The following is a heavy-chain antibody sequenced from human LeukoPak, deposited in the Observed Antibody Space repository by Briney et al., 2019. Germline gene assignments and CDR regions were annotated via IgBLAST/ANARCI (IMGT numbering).Heavy chain of an antibody. D-gene: IGHD3-9*01. CDR3: ARVRAEPNRYFDWFHAFDI. V-gene: IGHV3-23*01. Sequence: GSLILSCAASGFTFSSFPMSRVRPAPGKGLEWVSTISGSDSNTYYADPVKGRFTISRDNSKNTLYLQMNSLRAEDTAVYYCARVRAEPNRYFDWFHAFDIWGQGTVVTVSS. CDR1: GFTFSSFP. CDR2: ISGSDSNT. J-gene: IGHJ3*02.